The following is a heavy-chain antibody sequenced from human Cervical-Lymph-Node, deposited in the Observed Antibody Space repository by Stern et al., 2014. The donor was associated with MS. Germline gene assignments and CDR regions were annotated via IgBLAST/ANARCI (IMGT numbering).Heavy chain of an antibody. V-gene: IGHV3-33*01. Sequence: VQLVESGGGVVQPGRSLRLSCAASGFTFSNYGMHWVRQAPGKGLERMAVIWYGGNKKYYADSVKGRFTISRDNSKNTLFLQMSSLTAEDTALYYCARGNWNYEGMGYWGQGTLVTVSS. CDR3: ARGNWNYEGMGY. CDR1: GFTFSNYG. D-gene: IGHD1-7*01. J-gene: IGHJ4*02. CDR2: IWYGGNKK.